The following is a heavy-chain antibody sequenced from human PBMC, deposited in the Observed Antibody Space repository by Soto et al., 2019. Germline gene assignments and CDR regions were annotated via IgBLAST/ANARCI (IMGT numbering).Heavy chain of an antibody. CDR2: MKGKPDGGTT. V-gene: IGHV3-15*01. Sequence: GGSLRLSCAASGSASGFAFGNAWMNWVRQAPGKGPEWIGRMKGKPDGGTTDYAAPVKGRFTISRDDSKKTLFLEMNSLKTEDTAVYYCADIGVAGTGDFWGQGTLVTVSS. CDR3: ADIGVAGTGDF. CDR1: GFAFGNAW. J-gene: IGHJ4*02. D-gene: IGHD6-19*01.